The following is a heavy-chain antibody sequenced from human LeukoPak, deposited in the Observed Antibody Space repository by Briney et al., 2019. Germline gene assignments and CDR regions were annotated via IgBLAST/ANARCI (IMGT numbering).Heavy chain of an antibody. J-gene: IGHJ4*02. CDR1: GFIFSSYA. Sequence: GGSLRLSCAASGFIFSSYAMIWIRQAPGKGLEWVSYISSSGSTFYQADSVKGRFTISRDNAKNSLYLQMNSLRVEDTAVYYCARDLRWLQLDYWGQGTLVTVSS. CDR2: ISSSGSTF. D-gene: IGHD5-24*01. CDR3: ARDLRWLQLDY. V-gene: IGHV3-11*01.